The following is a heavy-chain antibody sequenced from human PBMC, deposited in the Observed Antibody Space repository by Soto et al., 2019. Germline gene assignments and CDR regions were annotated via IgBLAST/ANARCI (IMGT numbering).Heavy chain of an antibody. J-gene: IGHJ3*02. Sequence: ASVKVSCKASGYTFTSYGISWVRQAPGQGLEWMGWISAYNGNTNYAQKLQGRVTMTTDTSTSTAYMELRSLRSDDTAVYYCARDSPMGYYDSSGSDAFDISGQQTMVTVSS. D-gene: IGHD3-22*01. CDR1: GYTFTSYG. CDR3: ARDSPMGYYDSSGSDAFDI. V-gene: IGHV1-18*01. CDR2: ISAYNGNT.